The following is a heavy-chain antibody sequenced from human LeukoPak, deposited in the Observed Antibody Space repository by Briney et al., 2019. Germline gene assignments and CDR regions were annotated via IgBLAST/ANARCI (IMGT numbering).Heavy chain of an antibody. V-gene: IGHV3-30*02. Sequence: GGSLRLSCAASGFTFSSYGMHWVRQAPGKRLEWVAFIRYDGSNKYYADSVKGRFTISRDNSKNTLYLQMNSLRAEDTAVYYCARAFGSSVVVPSSDYWGQGTLVTVSS. J-gene: IGHJ4*02. CDR1: GFTFSSYG. CDR3: ARAFGSSVVVPSSDY. CDR2: IRYDGSNK. D-gene: IGHD5/OR15-5a*01.